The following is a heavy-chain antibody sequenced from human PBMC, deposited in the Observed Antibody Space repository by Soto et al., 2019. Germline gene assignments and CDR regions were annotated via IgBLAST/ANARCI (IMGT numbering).Heavy chain of an antibody. CDR3: AKDPDIVATMHWFDP. J-gene: IGHJ5*02. V-gene: IGHV3-23*01. Sequence: PGGSLRLSCAASGFTFSSYAMSWVRQAPGKGLEWVSAISGSGGSTYYAGSVKGRFTISRDNSKNTLYLQMNSLRAEDTAVYYCAKDPDIVATMHWFDPWGQGTLVTVSS. CDR2: ISGSGGST. CDR1: GFTFSSYA. D-gene: IGHD5-12*01.